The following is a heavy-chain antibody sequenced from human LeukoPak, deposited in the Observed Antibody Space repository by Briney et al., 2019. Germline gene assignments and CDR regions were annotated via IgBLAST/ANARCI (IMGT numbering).Heavy chain of an antibody. J-gene: IGHJ4*02. CDR3: ARGPTFSSSTSYNFDY. CDR1: GYTFTSYY. V-gene: IGHV1-8*02. Sequence: ASVKVSCKASGYTFTSYYMHWVRQATGQGLEWMGWMNPNSGNTGYAQKFQGRVTMTRNTSISTAYMELSSLRSEDTAVYYCARGPTFSSSTSYNFDYWGQGTLVTVSS. D-gene: IGHD2-2*01. CDR2: MNPNSGNT.